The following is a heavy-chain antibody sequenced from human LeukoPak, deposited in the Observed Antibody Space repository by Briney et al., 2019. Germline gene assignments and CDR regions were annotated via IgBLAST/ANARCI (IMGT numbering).Heavy chain of an antibody. D-gene: IGHD3-10*01. CDR2: IYCSGST. V-gene: IGHV4-31*01. CDR3: ARALPPGNNFDH. Sequence: PSQTLSLTCTVSGGSISSGGYYWSWIRQHPGKGLEWIGYIYCSGSTYYNPSLKSLVTISVDTSKNLFSMKLTSETAADTAVYYCARALPPGNNFDHWGQGTQVTVSS. J-gene: IGHJ4*02. CDR1: GGSISSGGYY.